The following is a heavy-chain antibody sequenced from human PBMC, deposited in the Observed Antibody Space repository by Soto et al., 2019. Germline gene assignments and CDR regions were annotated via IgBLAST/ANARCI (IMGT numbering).Heavy chain of an antibody. CDR3: ARRGPYSSSPLSNAFDI. J-gene: IGHJ3*02. D-gene: IGHD6-6*01. CDR2: TSVYNGNT. V-gene: IGHV1-18*01. CDR1: GYTITSYG. Sequence: GASVKISCKTSGYTITSYGISWWRQATGQGLEWMGWTSVYNGNTNYAQKLQGRVTMTTDTSTNTAYMDLRSLRSDDTAVYYCARRGPYSSSPLSNAFDIWGQGTMVTVSS.